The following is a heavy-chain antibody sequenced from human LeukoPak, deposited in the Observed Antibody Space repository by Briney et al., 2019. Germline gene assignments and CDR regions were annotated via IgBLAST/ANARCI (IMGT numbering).Heavy chain of an antibody. CDR1: GGSISSYY. J-gene: IGHJ4*02. CDR2: IHSNGNT. Sequence: SETLSLTCTVSGGSISSYYWSWIRQPAGKGLEWIGRIHSNGNTNYNPSLKSRITMSLDTSKNQFSLKLSSVTAADTAVYYCATDRGSGWYDYWGQGTLVTVS. D-gene: IGHD6-19*01. CDR3: ATDRGSGWYDY. V-gene: IGHV4-4*07.